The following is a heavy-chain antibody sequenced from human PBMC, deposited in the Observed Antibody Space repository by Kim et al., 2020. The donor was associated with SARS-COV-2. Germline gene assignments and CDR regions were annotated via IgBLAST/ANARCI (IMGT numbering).Heavy chain of an antibody. Sequence: SETLSLTCSVYGASFRNYYSSWFRQPPGKGLEWIGEIHTSGSTSYNPSLQSRVTISIDSSKDDLPLKLTSVTAADTDVYFCAWGQARATAAYWGQGALVT. CDR1: GASFRNYY. CDR3: AWGQARATAAY. J-gene: IGHJ4*02. D-gene: IGHD1-26*01. CDR2: IHTSGST. V-gene: IGHV4-34*01.